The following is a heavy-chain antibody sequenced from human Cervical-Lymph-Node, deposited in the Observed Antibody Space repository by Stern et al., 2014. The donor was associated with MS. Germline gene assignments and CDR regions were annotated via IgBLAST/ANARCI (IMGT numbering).Heavy chain of an antibody. CDR3: ALSSETSDRWYSLGYDL. CDR2: ILPVCGAP. V-gene: IGHV1-69*01. CDR1: GGTFSKYH. Sequence: QVQLVQSGAEVKKPGASVKVSCKASGGTFSKYHSSWVRQAPGQGLEWMGGILPVCGAPTYAQEFRGRVTITGDVSTSTVYMELSSLRSDDTAVYYCALSSETSDRWYSLGYDLWGQGTLVTVSS. D-gene: IGHD6-13*01. J-gene: IGHJ5*02.